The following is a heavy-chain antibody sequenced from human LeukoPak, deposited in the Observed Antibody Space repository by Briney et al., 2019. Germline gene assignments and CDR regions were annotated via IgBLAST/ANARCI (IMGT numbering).Heavy chain of an antibody. CDR3: ARRGRIVMVTAIPKDDAFDI. J-gene: IGHJ3*02. CDR2: INTYNGNT. CDR1: GYTFSRYG. Sequence: ASVKVSCKASGYTFSRYGISWVRQAPGQGLEWMGWINTYNGNTSYGQKFQGRVTMTTDTSTSTAYMELRSLRSDDTAVYYCARRGRIVMVTAIPKDDAFDIWGQGTMVTVSS. D-gene: IGHD2-21*02. V-gene: IGHV1-18*01.